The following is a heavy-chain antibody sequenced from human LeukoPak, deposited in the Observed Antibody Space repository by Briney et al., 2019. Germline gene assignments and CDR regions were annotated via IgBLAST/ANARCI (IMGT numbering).Heavy chain of an antibody. CDR3: ARALGGYSGGN. CDR1: GGSISSNNW. J-gene: IGHJ4*02. Sequence: SETLSLTCAVSGGSISSNNWWNWVRQPPGKGLEWIGEIYHSGSTNYNPSLKSRVTISVDKSKNQISLKLNSVTAADTAVYYCARALGGYSGGNWGQGTLVTVSS. D-gene: IGHD1-26*01. V-gene: IGHV4-4*02. CDR2: IYHSGST.